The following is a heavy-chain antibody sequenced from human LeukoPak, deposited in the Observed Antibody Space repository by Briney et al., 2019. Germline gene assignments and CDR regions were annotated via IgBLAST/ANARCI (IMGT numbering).Heavy chain of an antibody. CDR2: IKQDGSEK. J-gene: IGHJ4*02. Sequence: GGSLRLSCAASGLTFSNYWMDWVRQAPGKGLEWVANIKQDGSEKNYVDSVKGRFIISRDNAKNSLYLQMNTLRADDTAVYCCARDGFGTGSNWGQGTLVTVSS. V-gene: IGHV3-7*03. CDR3: ARDGFGTGSN. D-gene: IGHD3-16*01. CDR1: GLTFSNYW.